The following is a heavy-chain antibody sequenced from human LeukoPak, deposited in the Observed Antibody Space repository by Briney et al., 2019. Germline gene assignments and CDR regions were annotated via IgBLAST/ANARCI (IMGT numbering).Heavy chain of an antibody. CDR1: AGSISGFF. D-gene: IGHD5-18*01. V-gene: IGHV4-59*01. CDR2: ISYSGST. J-gene: IGHJ6*03. CDR3: ARTYRYGSFPVYHFYMDV. Sequence: SETLSLTCTVSAGSISGFFWSWIRQSPGKGLEWIGYISYSGSTNYNPSLKSRVTISADTSKNQASLKLSSVTAADTAVYYCARTYRYGSFPVYHFYMDVWGKGTTVTVSS.